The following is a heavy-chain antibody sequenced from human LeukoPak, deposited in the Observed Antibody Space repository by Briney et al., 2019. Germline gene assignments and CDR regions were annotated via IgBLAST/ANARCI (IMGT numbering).Heavy chain of an antibody. CDR2: INHSGST. Sequence: SETLSLTCAVYGGSISSGASDWGWIRQHPKRGLEWVGYINHSGSTYYNPSLGSRVTMSVDTSKNQFSLKLSSVTAADTAVYYCAREGYNWNEFDYWGQGTLVTVSS. V-gene: IGHV4-31*11. CDR3: AREGYNWNEFDY. CDR1: GGSISSGASD. J-gene: IGHJ4*02. D-gene: IGHD1-1*01.